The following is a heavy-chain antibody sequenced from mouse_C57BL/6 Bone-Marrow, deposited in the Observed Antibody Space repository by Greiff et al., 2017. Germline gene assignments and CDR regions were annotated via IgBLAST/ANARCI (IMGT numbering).Heavy chain of an antibody. CDR3: ASITTVVPYYYAMDY. J-gene: IGHJ4*01. CDR1: GFSLTSYA. Sequence: QVTLKESGPGLVAPSQSLSITCTVSGFSLTSYAISWVRQPPGKGLEWLGVIWTGGGTNYNSALKSRLSISKDNSKSQVFLKMNSLQTDDTARYYCASITTVVPYYYAMDYWGQGTSVTVSS. CDR2: IWTGGGT. V-gene: IGHV2-9-1*01. D-gene: IGHD1-1*01.